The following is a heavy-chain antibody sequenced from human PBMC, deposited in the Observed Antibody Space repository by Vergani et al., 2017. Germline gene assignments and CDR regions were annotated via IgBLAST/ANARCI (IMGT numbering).Heavy chain of an antibody. CDR1: GGTFSSYT. CDR3: ARDLGRSRVNSHYDMGV. CDR2: IVPILDRK. V-gene: IGHV1-69*08. D-gene: IGHD3-16*01. Sequence: QVQLVQSGAEMKKPGSSVKVSCKSSGGTFSSYTFIWVRLAPGQGLDWMGSIVPILDRKEYAQKFQGRVAITADTSTSTVYMELSSLRSEDTAVYYCARDLGRSRVNSHYDMGVWGQGTTVTVSS. J-gene: IGHJ6*02.